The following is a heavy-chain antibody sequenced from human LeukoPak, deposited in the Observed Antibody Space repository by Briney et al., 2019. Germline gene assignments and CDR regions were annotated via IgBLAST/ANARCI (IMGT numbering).Heavy chain of an antibody. J-gene: IGHJ3*02. CDR2: INSDGSST. CDR3: ARGRAGDIVATYDAFDI. V-gene: IGHV3-74*01. D-gene: IGHD5-12*01. CDR1: GFTFSSYW. Sequence: QSGGSLRLSCAASGFTFSSYWMHWVRQAPGKGLVWVSRINSDGSSTSYADSVKGRFTIPRDNAKNTLYLQMNSLRAEDTAVYYCARGRAGDIVATYDAFDIWGQGTMVTVSS.